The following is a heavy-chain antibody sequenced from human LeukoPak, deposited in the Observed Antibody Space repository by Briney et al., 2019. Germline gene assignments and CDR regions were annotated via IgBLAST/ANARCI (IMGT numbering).Heavy chain of an antibody. J-gene: IGHJ4*02. D-gene: IGHD3-22*01. Sequence: SETLSLTCTVSGASISTHYWSWIRQPPGKGLEWIGFGHYTGRSNYNPSLKSRVTISVDTSKNQVSLKLSSVTAADTAVYYCARYDNSGYYSLDYWGQGALVTVSS. CDR2: GHYTGRS. V-gene: IGHV4-59*08. CDR3: ARYDNSGYYSLDY. CDR1: GASISTHY.